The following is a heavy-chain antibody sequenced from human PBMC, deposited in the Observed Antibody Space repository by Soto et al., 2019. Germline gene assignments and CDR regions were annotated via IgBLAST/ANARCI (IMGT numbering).Heavy chain of an antibody. V-gene: IGHV3-21*01. D-gene: IGHD6-19*01. Sequence: VSLRLSCAASGFTFSSYSMNWVRQAPGKGLEWVSSISSSSSYIYYADSVKGRFTISRDNAKNSLYLQMNSLRAEDTAVYYCASPIPGIAVAGPFDYWGQGTLVTVSS. CDR2: ISSSSSYI. CDR3: ASPIPGIAVAGPFDY. J-gene: IGHJ4*02. CDR1: GFTFSSYS.